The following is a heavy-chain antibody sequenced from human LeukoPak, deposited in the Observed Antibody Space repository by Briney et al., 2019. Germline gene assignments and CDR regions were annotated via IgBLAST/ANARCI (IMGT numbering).Heavy chain of an antibody. CDR2: ISSSSSYI. CDR3: VRRGHGYSSPFDY. Sequence: GGSLRLSCAASGFTFSSYSMNWVRQAPGKGLEWVSSISSSSSYIYYADSVKGRFTISRDNAKNSLYLQMNSLRAEDTAVYYCVRRGHGYSSPFDYWGQGTLVTVSS. D-gene: IGHD5-18*01. CDR1: GFTFSSYS. V-gene: IGHV3-21*01. J-gene: IGHJ4*02.